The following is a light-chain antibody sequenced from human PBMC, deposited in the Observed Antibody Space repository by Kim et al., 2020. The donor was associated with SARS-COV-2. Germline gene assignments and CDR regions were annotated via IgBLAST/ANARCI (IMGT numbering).Light chain of an antibody. Sequence: QSALTQPPSASGSPGQSVTISCIGTSSDIGAYNFVSWYQQHPGKAPKLMIHEVYKRPSGVPDRFSGSKSGNTASLTVSGLQAEDEADYYCSSYAGTNTPYVFRTGTKVTVL. CDR3: SSYAGTNTPYV. J-gene: IGLJ1*01. CDR1: SSDIGAYNF. CDR2: EVY. V-gene: IGLV2-8*01.